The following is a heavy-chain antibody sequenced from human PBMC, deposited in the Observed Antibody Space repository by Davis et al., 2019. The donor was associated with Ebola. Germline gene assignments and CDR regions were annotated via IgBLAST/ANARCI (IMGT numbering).Heavy chain of an antibody. J-gene: IGHJ4*02. CDR1: GYTFTSYG. V-gene: IGHV1-18*04. CDR2: ISAYKGYT. D-gene: IGHD6-19*01. Sequence: ASVKVSCKASGYTFTSYGINWVRQAPGQGLEWMGWISAYKGYTNYAQKLQGRVTMTTDTSTTTAYMELRNLRSDDTAVYYCARDNIQWLAFDYWGQGTPVTVSA. CDR3: ARDNIQWLAFDY.